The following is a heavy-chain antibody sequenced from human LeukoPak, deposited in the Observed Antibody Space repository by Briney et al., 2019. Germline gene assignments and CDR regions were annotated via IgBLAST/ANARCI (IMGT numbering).Heavy chain of an antibody. D-gene: IGHD4-17*01. J-gene: IGHJ3*02. CDR2: IKQDGSEK. CDR1: GFTFRDYSDYW. Sequence: GGSLRLSCAASGFTFRDYSDYWMSWVRQAPGKGLEWVANIKQDGSEKYYVDSVKGRFTISRDNAKNSLYLQMNSLRAEDTALYYCAKDITHDYGDYRDAFDIWGQGTMVTVSS. V-gene: IGHV3-7*03. CDR3: AKDITHDYGDYRDAFDI.